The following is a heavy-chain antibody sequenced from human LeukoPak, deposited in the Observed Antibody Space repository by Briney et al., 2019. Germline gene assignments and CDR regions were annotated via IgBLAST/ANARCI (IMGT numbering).Heavy chain of an antibody. CDR2: ISGSVGNT. Sequence: PGGSLRLSCTASGFTFSSSAMAWVRQAPGKGLGLVSSISGSVGNTYYADSVKGRCTISRYSSKSTLYLQMNSLRADDTAVYSCAKANILAGRSYNYYGRDVWGQGTTVTVSS. CDR1: GFTFSSSA. CDR3: AKANILAGRSYNYYGRDV. J-gene: IGHJ6*02. V-gene: IGHV3-23*01. D-gene: IGHD3-9*01.